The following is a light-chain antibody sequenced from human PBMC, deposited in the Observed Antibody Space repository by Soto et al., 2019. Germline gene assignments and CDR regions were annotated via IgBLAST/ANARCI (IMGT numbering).Light chain of an antibody. CDR1: SSDVGGYKY. Sequence: SVLTQPASVSGSPGQSITISCTGTSSDVGGYKYVSWYQQHPGKAPKLMIYEVSNRPSGVSNRFSGSKSGNTASLTISGLQAEDEADYYCSSYTSSSTPYVFGTGTKVTV. CDR2: EVS. J-gene: IGLJ1*01. V-gene: IGLV2-14*01. CDR3: SSYTSSSTPYV.